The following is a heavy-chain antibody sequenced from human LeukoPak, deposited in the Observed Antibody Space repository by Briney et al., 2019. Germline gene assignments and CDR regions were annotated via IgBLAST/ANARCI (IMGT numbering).Heavy chain of an antibody. D-gene: IGHD3-10*01. J-gene: IGHJ3*02. CDR1: GFTFSRSS. V-gene: IGHV3-21*01. CDR2: IDTRGRGD. Sequence: GGSLRLSCAASGFTFSRSSMNWVRQAPGKGLEWVSSIDTRGRGDYYADSVKGRFTISRDNARNSLYLQMNSLRAEDTAVYYCARVATMVRVPLDALDIWGQGTMVSVSS. CDR3: ARVATMVRVPLDALDI.